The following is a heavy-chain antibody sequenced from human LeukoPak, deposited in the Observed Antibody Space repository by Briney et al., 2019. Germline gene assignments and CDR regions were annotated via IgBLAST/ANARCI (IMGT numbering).Heavy chain of an antibody. V-gene: IGHV1-2*02. Sequence: ASVKVSCKASGYTFTGYYMHWVRQAPGQGLEWMGWVNPNSGGTNYAQKFQGRVTMTRDTSISTAYMELSRLRSDDTAVYYCARADSSGWYFPFDYWGQGTLVTVSS. CDR3: ARADSSGWYFPFDY. D-gene: IGHD6-19*01. J-gene: IGHJ4*02. CDR1: GYTFTGYY. CDR2: VNPNSGGT.